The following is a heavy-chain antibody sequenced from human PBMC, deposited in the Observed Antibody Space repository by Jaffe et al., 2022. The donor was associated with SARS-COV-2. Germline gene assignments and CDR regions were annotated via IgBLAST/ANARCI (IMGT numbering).Heavy chain of an antibody. CDR1: GGSISSSSYY. CDR3: ARHVGGTYYYYYGMDV. CDR2: IYYSGST. V-gene: IGHV4-39*01. J-gene: IGHJ6*02. Sequence: QLQLQESGPGLVKPSETLSLTCTVSGGSISSSSYYWGWIRQPPGKGLEWIGSIYYSGSTYYNPSLKSRVTISVDTSKNQFSLKLSSVTAADTAVYYCARHVGGTYYYYYGMDVWGQGTTVTVSS. D-gene: IGHD1-1*01.